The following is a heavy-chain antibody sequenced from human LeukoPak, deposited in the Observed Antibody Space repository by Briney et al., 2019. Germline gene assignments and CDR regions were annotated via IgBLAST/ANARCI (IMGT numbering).Heavy chain of an antibody. CDR3: ARETQLWPLYYFDY. Sequence: GGSLRLSCAASGFTFSSYWMSWVRQAPGKGLEWVANIKQDGSEKYYVDSVKGRFTISRDNAKNSLYLQMNSLRAEDTAVYYCARETQLWPLYYFDYWGQGTLVTVSS. CDR2: IKQDGSEK. V-gene: IGHV3-7*01. J-gene: IGHJ4*02. D-gene: IGHD5-18*01. CDR1: GFTFSSYW.